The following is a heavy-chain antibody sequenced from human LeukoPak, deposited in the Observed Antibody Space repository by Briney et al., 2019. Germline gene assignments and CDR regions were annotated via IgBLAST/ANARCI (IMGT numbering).Heavy chain of an antibody. Sequence: QPGRSLRLSCAASGFTFSSYGMHWVRQAPGKGLEWVAVISYDRSNKYYADSVKGRFTISRDNSKNTLYLQMNSLRAEDTAVYYCARDRGKVAGTWLRWGQGTLVTVSS. V-gene: IGHV3-30*03. D-gene: IGHD6-19*01. CDR1: GFTFSSYG. J-gene: IGHJ4*02. CDR2: ISYDRSNK. CDR3: ARDRGKVAGTWLR.